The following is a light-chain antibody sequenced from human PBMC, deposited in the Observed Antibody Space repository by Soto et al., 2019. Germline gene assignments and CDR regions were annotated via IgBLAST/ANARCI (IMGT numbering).Light chain of an antibody. CDR2: GAS. CDR3: QQYNEWPLT. Sequence: IVMTQSPATLSVSPWERATLSCRASQSVSSDLAWYQQKPGQAPRLLIYGASTRATGIPATFSGSGSGTEFTLTITSLQSEDFAVYYCQQYNEWPLTFGGGTKVDIK. CDR1: QSVSSD. V-gene: IGKV3-15*01. J-gene: IGKJ4*01.